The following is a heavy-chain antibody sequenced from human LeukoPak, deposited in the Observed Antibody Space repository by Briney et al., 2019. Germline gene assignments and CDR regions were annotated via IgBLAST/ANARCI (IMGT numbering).Heavy chain of an antibody. CDR2: IYYSGST. CDR1: GGSISSSSYY. D-gene: IGHD4-11*01. CDR3: ASLAKYSNYASTNFDY. Sequence: PSETLSLTCTVSGGSISSSSYYWGWIRQPPGKGLEWIGSIYYSGSTYYNPSLKSRVTISVDTSKNQFSLKLSSVTAADTAVYYCASLAKYSNYASTNFDYWVQGTLLTVSS. J-gene: IGHJ4*02. V-gene: IGHV4-39*07.